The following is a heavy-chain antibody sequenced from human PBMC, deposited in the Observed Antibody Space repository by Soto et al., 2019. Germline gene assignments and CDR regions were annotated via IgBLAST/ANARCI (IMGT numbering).Heavy chain of an antibody. V-gene: IGHV1-2*04. D-gene: IGHD2-2*01. CDR1: GYTFTGYY. CDR3: ASEDIVVVPAADYYYYYGMDV. J-gene: IGHJ6*02. CDR2: INPNSGGT. Sequence: GASVKVSCKASGYTFTGYYMHWVRQAPGQRLEWMGWINPNSGGTNYAQKFQGWVTMTSDTSISTAYMELSRLRSDDTAVYYCASEDIVVVPAADYYYYYGMDVWGQGTTVTVS.